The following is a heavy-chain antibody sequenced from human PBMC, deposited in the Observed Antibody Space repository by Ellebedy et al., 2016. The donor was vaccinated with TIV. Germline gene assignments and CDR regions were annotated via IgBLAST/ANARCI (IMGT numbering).Heavy chain of an antibody. J-gene: IGHJ4*02. CDR3: ARDQAEGRSSDY. V-gene: IGHV1-46*01. Sequence: AASVKVSCKASGYTFTSYHMQWVRQAPGQGLERMGIINPRGGSTDYAQKFQGRVTMTRDTSTSTVYMELSSLRSEDTAVYYCARDQAEGRSSDYWGQGTLVTVSS. CDR1: GYTFTSYH. CDR2: INPRGGST. D-gene: IGHD6-13*01.